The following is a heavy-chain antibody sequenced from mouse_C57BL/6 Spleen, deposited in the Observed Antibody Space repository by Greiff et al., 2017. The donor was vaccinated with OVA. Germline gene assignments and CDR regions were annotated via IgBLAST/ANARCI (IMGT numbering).Heavy chain of an antibody. Sequence: EVQLQQSGPELVKPGASVKISCKASGYTFTDYYMNWVKQSHGKSLEWIGDINPNNGGTSYNQKFKGKATLTVDKSSSTAYMELRSLTSEDSAVYYCARTFTTVVAHYFDYRGQGTTLTVSS. J-gene: IGHJ2*01. CDR1: GYTFTDYY. V-gene: IGHV1-26*01. D-gene: IGHD1-1*01. CDR2: INPNNGGT. CDR3: ARTFTTVVAHYFDY.